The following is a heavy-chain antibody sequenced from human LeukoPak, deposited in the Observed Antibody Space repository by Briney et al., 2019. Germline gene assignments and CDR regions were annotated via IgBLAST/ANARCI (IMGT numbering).Heavy chain of an antibody. CDR2: INTDGSST. J-gene: IGHJ4*02. CDR3: ARCTVAGAYDY. CDR1: GFTSSSYG. V-gene: IGHV3-74*01. Sequence: GGSLRLSCAASGFTSSSYGMHWVRQAPGKGLVWVSRINTDGSSTSYADSVKGRFTISRDNAKNTLYLQMNSLRAEDTAVYYCARCTVAGAYDYWGQGTLVTVSS. D-gene: IGHD6-19*01.